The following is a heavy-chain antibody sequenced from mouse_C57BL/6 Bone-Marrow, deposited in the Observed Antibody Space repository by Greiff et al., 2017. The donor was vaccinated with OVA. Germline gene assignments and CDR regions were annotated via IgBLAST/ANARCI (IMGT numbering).Heavy chain of an antibody. V-gene: IGHV1-82*01. J-gene: IGHJ3*01. Sequence: VQLQQSGPELVKPGASVKISCKASGYAFSSSWMNWVKQRPGKGLEWIGGIYPGDGDTNYNGQFKGKATLTADKSSSTAYMQLSSRTSEDSAVYFYARSEDYDGTCFAYWGQGTLVTVSA. CDR2: IYPGDGDT. CDR3: ARSEDYDGTCFAY. CDR1: GYAFSSSW. D-gene: IGHD2-4*01.